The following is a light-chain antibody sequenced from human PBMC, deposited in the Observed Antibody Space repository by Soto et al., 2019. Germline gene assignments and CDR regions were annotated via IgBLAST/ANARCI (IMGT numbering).Light chain of an antibody. CDR1: QSVSSN. CDR2: GAS. J-gene: IGKJ2*01. V-gene: IGKV3-15*01. CDR3: QQYNNWPPYT. Sequence: EIVMTQSPATLSVSPGERANLSCRASQSVSSNLAWYQQKPGQAPRLLIYGASTRATGIPARCSGSGSGTELTLTISSLQSKDFAVYYCQQYNNWPPYTFGQGTKLEI.